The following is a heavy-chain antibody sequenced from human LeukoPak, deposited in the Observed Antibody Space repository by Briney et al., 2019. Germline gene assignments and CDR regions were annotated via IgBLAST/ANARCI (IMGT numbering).Heavy chain of an antibody. CDR2: ISGSGGST. V-gene: IGHV3-23*01. Sequence: GGSLRLSCAASGFTFSSYAMSWVRQARGKGLEWVSAISGSGGSTYYADSVKGRFTISRDNSKNTLYLQMNSLRAEDTAVYYCARGVVGATSYCAFDIWGQGTMVTVSS. D-gene: IGHD1-26*01. J-gene: IGHJ3*02. CDR3: ARGVVGATSYCAFDI. CDR1: GFTFSSYA.